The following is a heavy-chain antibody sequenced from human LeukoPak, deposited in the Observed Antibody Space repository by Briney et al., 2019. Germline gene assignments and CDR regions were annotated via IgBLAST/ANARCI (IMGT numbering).Heavy chain of an antibody. Sequence: PSETLSPTCTVSGGSISSYYWSWIRQPPGKGLEWIGYIYYSGSTNYNPSLKSRVTISVDTSKNQFSLKLSSVTAADTAVYYCAREAIGVGATAFDYWGQGTLVTVSS. CDR3: AREAIGVGATAFDY. V-gene: IGHV4-59*01. CDR2: IYYSGST. J-gene: IGHJ4*02. D-gene: IGHD1-26*01. CDR1: GGSISSYY.